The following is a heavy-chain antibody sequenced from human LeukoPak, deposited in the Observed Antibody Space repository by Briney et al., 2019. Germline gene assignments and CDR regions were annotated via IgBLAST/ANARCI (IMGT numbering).Heavy chain of an antibody. CDR2: ISSSSSYI. CDR1: GFTFTSYS. Sequence: GGSLRLSCAASGFTFTSYSMNWVRQAPGKGLEWVSSISSSSSYIYYADSVKGRFTISRDNSKNTLYLQMNSLRAEDTAVYYCARAPYGDLTRYFYYYMDVWGKGTPVTVSS. CDR3: ARAPYGDLTRYFYYYMDV. J-gene: IGHJ6*03. D-gene: IGHD4-17*01. V-gene: IGHV3-21*04.